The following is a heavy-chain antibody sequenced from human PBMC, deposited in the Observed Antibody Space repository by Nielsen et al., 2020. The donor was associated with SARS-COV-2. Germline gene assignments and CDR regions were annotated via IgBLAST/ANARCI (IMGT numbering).Heavy chain of an antibody. CDR3: ARQILQDGDYLWFDP. Sequence: SETLSLTCTVSGGSISSSSYYWSWIRQPPGKGLEWIGSIYYSGSTYYNPSLKSRVTISVDTSKNQFSLKLSSVTAADTAVYYCARQILQDGDYLWFDPWGQGTLVTVSS. CDR2: IYYSGST. CDR1: GGSISSSSYY. D-gene: IGHD4-17*01. V-gene: IGHV4-39*01. J-gene: IGHJ5*02.